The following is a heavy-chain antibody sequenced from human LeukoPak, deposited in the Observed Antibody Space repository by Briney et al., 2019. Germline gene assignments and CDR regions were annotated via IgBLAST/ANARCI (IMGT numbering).Heavy chain of an antibody. D-gene: IGHD1-26*01. CDR2: ISSSSSYI. CDR1: GFTFSSYS. CDR3: ARYRLGIVGALGYYYYYMDV. Sequence: GGSLRLSCAASGFTFSSYSMNWVRQAPGKGLEWVSSISSSSSYIYYADSVKGRFTISRDNAKNSLYLQMNSLRAEDTAVYYCARYRLGIVGALGYYYYYMDVWGKGTTVTVSS. J-gene: IGHJ6*03. V-gene: IGHV3-21*01.